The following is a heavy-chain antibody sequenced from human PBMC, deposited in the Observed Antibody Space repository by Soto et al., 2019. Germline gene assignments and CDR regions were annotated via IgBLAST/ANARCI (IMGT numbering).Heavy chain of an antibody. J-gene: IGHJ3*02. Sequence: SVKVSCKASGGTFSSYTISWVQQAPGQGLEWMGRIIPILGIANYAQKFQGRVTITADKSTSTAYMELSSLRSEDTAVYYCARLVVVPAAMMFGGDAFDIWGQGTMVTVSS. CDR1: GGTFSSYT. CDR3: ARLVVVPAAMMFGGDAFDI. D-gene: IGHD2-2*01. V-gene: IGHV1-69*02. CDR2: IIPILGIA.